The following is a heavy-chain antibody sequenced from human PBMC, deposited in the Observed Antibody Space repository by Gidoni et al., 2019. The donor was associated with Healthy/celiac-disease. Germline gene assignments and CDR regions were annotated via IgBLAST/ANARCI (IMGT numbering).Heavy chain of an antibody. V-gene: IGHV1-69*01. CDR1: GGTFSTYA. D-gene: IGHD2-21*02. CDR3: ARHIVVVTASRLYYYYGMDV. Sequence: QVQLVQSGAEVKKPGSSVKVSCKASGGTFSTYAISRVRQAPGTGLEWMGGIIPSFGTANYAQKFQGRVTITADESTSTAYMELSSLRSEDTAVYYCARHIVVVTASRLYYYYGMDVWGQGTTVTVSS. CDR2: IIPSFGTA. J-gene: IGHJ6*02.